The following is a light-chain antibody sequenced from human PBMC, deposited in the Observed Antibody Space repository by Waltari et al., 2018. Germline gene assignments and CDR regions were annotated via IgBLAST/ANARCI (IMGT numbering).Light chain of an antibody. CDR2: GAS. V-gene: IGKV3-20*01. Sequence: EIVLTQSPGTLSLSPGERATLSCRASQSVNNNYLAWYQQKPGQPPRLLIYGASTRATGIPDRFRGSGSGTDFTLTISRLEPEEFAVFYCQQYSTSPEAFGGVPRWRSN. CDR3: QQYSTSPEA. CDR1: QSVNNNY. J-gene: IGKJ4*01.